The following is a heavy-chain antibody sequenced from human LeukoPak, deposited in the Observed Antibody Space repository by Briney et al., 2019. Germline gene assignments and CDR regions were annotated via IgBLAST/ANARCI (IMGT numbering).Heavy chain of an antibody. V-gene: IGHV3-33*06. CDR1: GFTFSSYG. Sequence: GGSLRLSCAASGFTFSSYGMHWVRQAPGKGLEWVALIWYDGSNKYYADSVKGRLTISRDNSKNTLYLQMNSLRAEDTAVYYCAKDLGGNFDYWGQGTLVTVSS. CDR3: AKDLGGNFDY. J-gene: IGHJ4*02. CDR2: IWYDGSNK. D-gene: IGHD1-26*01.